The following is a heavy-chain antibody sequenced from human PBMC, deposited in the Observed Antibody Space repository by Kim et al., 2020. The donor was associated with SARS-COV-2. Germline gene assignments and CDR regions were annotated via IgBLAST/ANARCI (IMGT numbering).Heavy chain of an antibody. J-gene: IGHJ6*03. CDR3: ARGYSYGWGAVYYYYYMDV. D-gene: IGHD5-18*01. V-gene: IGHV1-8*01. CDR2: MNPNSGNT. Sequence: ASVKVSCKASGYTFTSYDINWVRQATGQGLEWMGWMNPNSGNTGYAQKFQGRVTMTRNTSISTAYMELSSLRSEDTAVYYCARGYSYGWGAVYYYYYMDVWGKGTTVTVSS. CDR1: GYTFTSYD.